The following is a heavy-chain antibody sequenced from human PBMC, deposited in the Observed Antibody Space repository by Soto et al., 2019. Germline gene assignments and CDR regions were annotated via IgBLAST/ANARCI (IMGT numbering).Heavy chain of an antibody. CDR1: GYTFTSYY. D-gene: IGHD6-13*01. CDR3: ATYSSSPYYFDY. J-gene: IGHJ4*02. CDR2: INPSGGST. V-gene: IGHV1-46*01. Sequence: QVQLVQSGAEVKKPGASVKVSCKASGYTFTSYYMHWVRQAPGQGLEWMGIINPSGGSTSYAQKFQGRVTMTSDTSTSTVYMELSSLRSEDTAVYYCATYSSSPYYFDYWGQGTLVTVSS.